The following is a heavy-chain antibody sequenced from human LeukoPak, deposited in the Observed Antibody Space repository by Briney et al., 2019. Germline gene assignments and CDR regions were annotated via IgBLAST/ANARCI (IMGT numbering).Heavy chain of an antibody. CDR1: GGYISSYY. D-gene: IGHD3-22*01. CDR2: IYSSGST. V-gene: IGHV4-4*07. J-gene: IGHJ6*03. Sequence: SETLSLTCTVSGGYISSYYWSWIRQPAGKGLEWIGRIYSSGSTYYNPSLKSRVTISVDTSKNQFSLKLSSVTAADTAVYYCKGSSGYSYYYYMDVWGIGTTVTVSS. CDR3: KGSSGYSYYYYMDV.